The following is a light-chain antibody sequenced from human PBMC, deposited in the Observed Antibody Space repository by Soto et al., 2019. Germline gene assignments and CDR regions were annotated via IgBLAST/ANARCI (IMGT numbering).Light chain of an antibody. V-gene: IGKV3-15*01. J-gene: IGKJ4*01. Sequence: EIVMTQSPPTLSVSPGERATLSCRASQSISSHLAWFQQKPGQAPRLLVCGASTRATGVPARFSGSGSGTEFTLTISSLQSEDFAVYYCQQYSYWPRAFGGGTKVEIK. CDR1: QSISSH. CDR3: QQYSYWPRA. CDR2: GAS.